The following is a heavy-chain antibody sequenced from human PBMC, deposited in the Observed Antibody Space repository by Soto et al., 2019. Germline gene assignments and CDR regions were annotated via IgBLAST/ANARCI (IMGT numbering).Heavy chain of an antibody. CDR3: ARDHGAYYHYGMAV. D-gene: IGHD3-16*01. V-gene: IGHV4-59*01. Sequence: SETLSLTCTVSGGSISSYYWSWIRQPPGKGLEWIGYIYYSGSTNYNPSLKSRVTISVDTSKNQFSLKLSSVTAADTAVYYCARDHGAYYHYGMAVWGQGTTVTVSS. CDR1: GGSISSYY. J-gene: IGHJ6*02. CDR2: IYYSGST.